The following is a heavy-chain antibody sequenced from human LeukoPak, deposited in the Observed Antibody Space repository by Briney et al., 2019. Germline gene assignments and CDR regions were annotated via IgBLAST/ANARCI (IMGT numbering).Heavy chain of an antibody. D-gene: IGHD3-10*01. J-gene: IGHJ3*02. Sequence: GGSLRLSCAASGFTFDDYGMSWVRQAPGKGLEWVSGINWNGGSTGYADSVKGRFTISRDNAKNSLYLQVSSLRAEDTAWYYCARGQNYYGSGSQTFDIWGQGTMVTVSS. CDR2: INWNGGST. CDR3: ARGQNYYGSGSQTFDI. CDR1: GFTFDDYG. V-gene: IGHV3-20*04.